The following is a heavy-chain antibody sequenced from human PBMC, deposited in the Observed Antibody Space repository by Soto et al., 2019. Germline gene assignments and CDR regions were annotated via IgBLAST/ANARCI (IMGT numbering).Heavy chain of an antibody. Sequence: PGGSLRLSCAASGFTFSGSAMHWVRQASGKGLEWVGRIRSKANSYATAYAASVKGRFTISRDDSKNTAYLQMNSLKTEDTAVYYCTRLCGSGSPPGSWGQGTLVTVSS. CDR3: TRLCGSGSPPGS. V-gene: IGHV3-73*01. CDR2: IRSKANSYAT. CDR1: GFTFSGSA. D-gene: IGHD3-10*01. J-gene: IGHJ4*02.